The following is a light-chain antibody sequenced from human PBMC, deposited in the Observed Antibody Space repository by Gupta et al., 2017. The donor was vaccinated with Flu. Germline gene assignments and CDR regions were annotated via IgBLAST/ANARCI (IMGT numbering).Light chain of an antibody. J-gene: IGKJ4*01. CDR3: QHHHSYLLT. CDR2: GAS. Sequence: DIQMTQSPSTLSAFVGDRVTITCRASQSISSWLAWYQEKPGTAPKLLIYGASSLEGGVPSRFSGSGSGTEFTLTISSLQPDDFATYYCQHHHSYLLTFGRGTKVDIK. CDR1: QSISSW. V-gene: IGKV1-5*03.